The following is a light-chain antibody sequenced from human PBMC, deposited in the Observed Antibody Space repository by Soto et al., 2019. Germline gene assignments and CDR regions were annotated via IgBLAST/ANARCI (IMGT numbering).Light chain of an antibody. CDR1: QSISSY. J-gene: IGKJ2*01. V-gene: IGKV1-39*01. CDR2: AAS. CDR3: QQSYSTPQT. Sequence: DIQMTQSPSSLSASVGDRVTITCRASQSISSYLNWYQQKPGKAPKLLIYAASSLQSGVPSRISGSGSGTDFTLTISRLQPEDVATYYCQQSYSTPQTFGQGTKLEIK.